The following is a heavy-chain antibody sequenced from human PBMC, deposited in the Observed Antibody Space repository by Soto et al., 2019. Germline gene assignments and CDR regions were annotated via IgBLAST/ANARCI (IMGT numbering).Heavy chain of an antibody. J-gene: IGHJ6*03. CDR1: GGSFSGYY. D-gene: IGHD4-4*01. CDR2: INHSGST. V-gene: IGHV4-34*01. CDR3: ARDGPQWSQPYYMDV. Sequence: SETLSLTCAVYGGSFSGYYWSWIRQPPGKGLEWIGEINHSGSTNYNPSLKSRVTISVDTSKNQFSLKLSSVTAADTAVYYCARDGPQWSQPYYMDVWGKGTTVTVSS.